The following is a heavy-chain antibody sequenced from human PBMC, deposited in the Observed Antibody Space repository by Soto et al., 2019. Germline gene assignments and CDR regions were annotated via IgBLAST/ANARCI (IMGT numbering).Heavy chain of an antibody. D-gene: IGHD3-10*01. CDR2: ISGSGGST. CDR3: AKGQRITMVRGVIVHPYYFDY. J-gene: IGHJ4*02. Sequence: EVQLLESGGGLVQPGGSLRLSCAASGFTFSSYAMSWVRQAPGKGLEWVSAISGSGGSTYYADSVKGRFTISRDNSKNTLKLEMNSLRAEDTAVYYCAKGQRITMVRGVIVHPYYFDYWGQGTMVTVSS. V-gene: IGHV3-23*01. CDR1: GFTFSSYA.